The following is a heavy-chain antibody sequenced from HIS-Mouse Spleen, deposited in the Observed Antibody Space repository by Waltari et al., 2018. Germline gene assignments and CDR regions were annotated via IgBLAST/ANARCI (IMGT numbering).Heavy chain of an antibody. CDR2: VYYSGST. V-gene: IGHV4-39*07. D-gene: IGHD6-13*01. J-gene: IGHJ2*01. CDR1: GGSISSRSYY. Sequence: QLQLQESGPGLVKPSETLSLTCTVSGGSISSRSYYWGWIRQPPGKGLEWIGRVYYSGSTSYNPSLKSRVPISVDTSKNQFSLKLSSVTAADTAVYYCAREIPYSSSWYDWYFDLWGRGTLVTVSS. CDR3: AREIPYSSSWYDWYFDL.